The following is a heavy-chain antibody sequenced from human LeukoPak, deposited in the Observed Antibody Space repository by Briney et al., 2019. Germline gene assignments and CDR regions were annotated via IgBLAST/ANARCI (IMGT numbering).Heavy chain of an antibody. CDR2: ISGSGGST. Sequence: PGGSLRLSCAASGFTFDDYGLTWVRQAPGKGLEWVSAISGSGGSTYYADSVKGRFTISRDNSKNTLYLQMNSLRAEDTAVYYCARNPYCGGDCYLTPSDYWGQGTLVTVSS. CDR1: GFTFDDYG. J-gene: IGHJ4*02. D-gene: IGHD2-21*02. V-gene: IGHV3-23*01. CDR3: ARNPYCGGDCYLTPSDY.